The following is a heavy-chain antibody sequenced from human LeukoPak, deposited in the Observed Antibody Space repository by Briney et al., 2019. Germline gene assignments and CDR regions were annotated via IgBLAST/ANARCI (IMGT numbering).Heavy chain of an antibody. CDR2: INHSGST. CDR1: GGSFSGYY. Sequence: SETLSLTCAVYGGSFSGYYWSWIRQPPGKGLEWIGEINHSGSTNYNPSLKSRVTISVDTSKNHFSLKLSSVTAADTPVYCCARRPKRVVAATPRAFDIWGQGTMVTVSS. V-gene: IGHV4-34*01. CDR3: ARRPKRVVAATPRAFDI. D-gene: IGHD2-15*01. J-gene: IGHJ3*02.